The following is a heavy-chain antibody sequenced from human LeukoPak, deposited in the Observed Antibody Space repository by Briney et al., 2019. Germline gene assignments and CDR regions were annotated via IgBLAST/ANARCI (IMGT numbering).Heavy chain of an antibody. CDR3: ARRAGAYSHPYDY. V-gene: IGHV3-48*03. CDR1: GFTFSNYE. J-gene: IGHJ4*02. Sequence: GGSLRLSCVASGFTFSNYEMNWVRQAPGKGLEWVSYISRSGGTKYYADSVKGRFTISRDNSKNTLYLQMNSLRAEDTAVYYCARRAGAYSHPYDYWGQGTLVTVSS. CDR2: ISRSGGTK. D-gene: IGHD4/OR15-4a*01.